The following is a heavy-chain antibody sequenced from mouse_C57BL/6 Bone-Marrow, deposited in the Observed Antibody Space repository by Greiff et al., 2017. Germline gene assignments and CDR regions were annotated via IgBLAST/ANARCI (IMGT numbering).Heavy chain of an antibody. Sequence: EVHLVESGGDLVKPGGSLKLSCAASGFTFSSYGMPWVRQTPDKRLEWVATISSGGSYTYYPDSVKGRFTISRDNAKNTLYLQMSSLKSEDTAMYYCARQMTSFDYWGQGTTLTVSS. D-gene: IGHD2-13*01. CDR2: ISSGGSYT. CDR3: ARQMTSFDY. J-gene: IGHJ2*01. CDR1: GFTFSSYG. V-gene: IGHV5-6*01.